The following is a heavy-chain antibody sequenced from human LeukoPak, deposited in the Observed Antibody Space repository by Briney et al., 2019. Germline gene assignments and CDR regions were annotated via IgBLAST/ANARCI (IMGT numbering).Heavy chain of an antibody. CDR3: ARWSDPYYFDY. CDR2: INHSGST. Sequence: SETLSLTCAVYGGSFSGYYWSWIRQPPGKGLEWIGEINHSGSTNYNPSLKSRDTISVDTSKNQFSLKLSSVTAADTAVYYCARWSDPYYFDYWGQGTLVTVSS. CDR1: GGSFSGYY. J-gene: IGHJ4*02. V-gene: IGHV4-34*01.